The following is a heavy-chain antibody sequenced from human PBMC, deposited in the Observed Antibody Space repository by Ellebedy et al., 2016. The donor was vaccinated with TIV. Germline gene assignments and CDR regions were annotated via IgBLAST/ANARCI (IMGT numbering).Heavy chain of an antibody. CDR2: IFHYGNT. J-gene: IGHJ3*02. V-gene: IGHV4-4*02. CDR1: GFAFSSIDM. Sequence: GSLRLSXAASGFAFSSIDMTWIRQPPGKGLAWIGEIFHYGNTAYSPSLQSRLTISMDKAKNQLSLKLTSVTAADTAMYYCTSRPIRAVAGGLDIWGQGTMVTVSS. D-gene: IGHD2-15*01. CDR3: TSRPIRAVAGGLDI.